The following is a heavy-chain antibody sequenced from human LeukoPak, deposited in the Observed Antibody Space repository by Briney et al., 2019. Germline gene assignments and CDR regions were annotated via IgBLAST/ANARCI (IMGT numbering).Heavy chain of an antibody. Sequence: ASVKVSCKASGYTFTGYYMHWVRQAPGQGLEWMGWINPNSGGTNYAQKFQGRVTMTRDTSISTAYMELSRLRSDDTAVYYCAREYYYDSSGYVVYWGQGTLVTVSS. CDR3: AREYYYDSSGYVVY. J-gene: IGHJ4*02. V-gene: IGHV1-2*02. CDR2: INPNSGGT. D-gene: IGHD3-22*01. CDR1: GYTFTGYY.